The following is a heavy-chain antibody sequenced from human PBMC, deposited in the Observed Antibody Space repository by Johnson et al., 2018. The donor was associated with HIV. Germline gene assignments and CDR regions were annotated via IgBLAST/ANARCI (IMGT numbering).Heavy chain of an antibody. CDR3: ARVRIIYSSSSHAFDI. CDR2: ISYDGSNK. J-gene: IGHJ3*02. V-gene: IGHV3-30-3*01. Sequence: QVQLVESGGGLVQPGGSLRLSCAASGFTFSSYAMHWVRQAPGQGLEWVAVISYDGSNKYYADSVKGRFTISRDNSKNPLYLQMNSLKTEDTAVYCCARVRIIYSSSSHAFDIWGQGTMVTVSS. D-gene: IGHD6-6*01. CDR1: GFTFSSYA.